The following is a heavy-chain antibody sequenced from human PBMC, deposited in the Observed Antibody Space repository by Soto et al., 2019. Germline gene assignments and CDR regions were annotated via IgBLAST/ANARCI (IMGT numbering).Heavy chain of an antibody. V-gene: IGHV1-69*04. Sequence: SVKVSCKASGGTFSSYTISWVRQAPGQGLEWMGRIIPILGIANYAQKFRGRVTITADKSTSTAYMELSSLRSEDTAVYYCARDHLSKQLLYFDYWGQGTLVTVSS. CDR3: ARDHLSKQLLYFDY. D-gene: IGHD5-18*01. CDR1: GGTFSSYT. CDR2: IIPILGIA. J-gene: IGHJ4*02.